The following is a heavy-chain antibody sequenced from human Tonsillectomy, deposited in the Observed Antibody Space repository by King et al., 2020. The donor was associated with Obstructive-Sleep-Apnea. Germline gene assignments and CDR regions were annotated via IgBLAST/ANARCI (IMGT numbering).Heavy chain of an antibody. CDR1: GGSISSGSYY. D-gene: IGHD6-19*01. CDR2: IYYSGST. J-gene: IGHJ4*02. V-gene: IGHV4-39*07. Sequence: QLQESGPGLVKPSETLSLTCTVSGGSISSGSYYWGWIRQPPGKGLEWIGIIYYSGSTYYNPSLKSRVTVSVDTSKNQFSLKLSSVTAADTAVYYCARDSSGWYTKYWGQGTLVTVSS. CDR3: ARDSSGWYTKY.